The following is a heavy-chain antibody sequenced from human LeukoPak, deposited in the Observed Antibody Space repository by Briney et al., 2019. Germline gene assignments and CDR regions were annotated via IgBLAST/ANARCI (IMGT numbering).Heavy chain of an antibody. D-gene: IGHD2-15*01. Sequence: ASVKVSCKASGYTFTSYGISWVRQAPGQGLEWMGWISAYNGNTNYAQKLQGRVTMTTDTPTSTAYMELRSLRSDDTAVYYCARAYCSGGSRYFFDYWGQGTLVTVSS. CDR1: GYTFTSYG. V-gene: IGHV1-18*01. CDR3: ARAYCSGGSRYFFDY. CDR2: ISAYNGNT. J-gene: IGHJ4*02.